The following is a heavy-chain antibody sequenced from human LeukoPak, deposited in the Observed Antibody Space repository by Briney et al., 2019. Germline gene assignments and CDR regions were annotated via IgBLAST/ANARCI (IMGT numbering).Heavy chain of an antibody. CDR2: IYPGDSDT. Sequence: GESLQISCKGSGSIFTSYWIGWVRQLPGKGLEWMGIIYPGDSDTRYSPSFQGQVTISADKSISTAYLQWSSLKASDTAMYYCARFLGAVLTPGYYYYMDVWGKGTTVTVSS. D-gene: IGHD3-10*01. CDR1: GSIFTSYW. V-gene: IGHV5-51*01. CDR3: ARFLGAVLTPGYYYYMDV. J-gene: IGHJ6*03.